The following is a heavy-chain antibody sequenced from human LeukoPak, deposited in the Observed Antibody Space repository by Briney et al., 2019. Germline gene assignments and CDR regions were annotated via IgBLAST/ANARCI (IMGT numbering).Heavy chain of an antibody. D-gene: IGHD3-10*01. CDR3: ARDLWERITMVRGDRNLGAY. V-gene: IGHV1-2*06. J-gene: IGHJ4*02. Sequence: ASVKVSCKASGYTFTGYYMHWVRQAPGQGLEWMGRINPNSGGTNYAQKFRGRVTMTRDTSISTAYMELSRLRSDDTAVYYCARDLWERITMVRGDRNLGAYWGQGTLVTVSS. CDR2: INPNSGGT. CDR1: GYTFTGYY.